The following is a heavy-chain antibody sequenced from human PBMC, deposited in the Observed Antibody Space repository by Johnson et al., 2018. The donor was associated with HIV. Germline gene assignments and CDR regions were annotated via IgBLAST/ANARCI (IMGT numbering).Heavy chain of an antibody. CDR1: GFTFSDYY. CDR2: ISSSGSTI. J-gene: IGHJ3*02. CDR3: ARAFRGGWYDAFDI. Sequence: QVQLVESGGGVVQPGRSLRLSCTASGFTFSDYYMSWIRQAPGKGLEWVSYISSSGSTIYYADSVKGRFTISRDNAKNSLYLQMNSLRAEDTAVYYCARAFRGGWYDAFDIWGQGTMVTVSS. D-gene: IGHD6-19*01. V-gene: IGHV3-11*04.